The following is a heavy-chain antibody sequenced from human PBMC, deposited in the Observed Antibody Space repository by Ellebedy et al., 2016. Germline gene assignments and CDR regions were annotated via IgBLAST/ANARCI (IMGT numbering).Heavy chain of an antibody. D-gene: IGHD6-13*01. CDR1: GYTFTGYY. Sequence: SVKVSCXASGYTFTGYYMHWVRQAPGQGLEWMGRIIPILGIANYAQKFQGRVTITADKSTSTAYMELSSLRSEDTAVYYCARHGAGTVYPNWFDPWGQGTLVTVSS. V-gene: IGHV1-69*02. CDR2: IIPILGIA. J-gene: IGHJ5*02. CDR3: ARHGAGTVYPNWFDP.